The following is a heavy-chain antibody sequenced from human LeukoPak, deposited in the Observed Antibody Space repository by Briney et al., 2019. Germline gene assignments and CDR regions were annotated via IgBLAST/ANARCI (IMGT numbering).Heavy chain of an antibody. CDR1: GFTFSSYA. CDR2: ISYDGSNK. J-gene: IGHJ5*02. CDR3: AGYSSSWFLKGDWFDP. D-gene: IGHD6-13*01. Sequence: GGPLRLSCAASGFTFSSYAMHWVRQAPGKGLEWVAVISYDGSNKYYADSVKGRFTISRDNSKNTLYLQMNSLRAEDTAVYYCAGYSSSWFLKGDWFDPWGQGTLVTVTS. V-gene: IGHV3-30*01.